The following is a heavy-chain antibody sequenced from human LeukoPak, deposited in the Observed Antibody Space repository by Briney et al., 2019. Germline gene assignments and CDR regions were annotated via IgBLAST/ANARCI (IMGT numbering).Heavy chain of an antibody. CDR1: GGSISSYY. CDR3: ASYCTNTNCYFDS. V-gene: IGHV4-59*08. Sequence: SETLSLTCTVSGGSISSYYWSWIRQPPGTGLEWIGYIHYSGSTNYNPSLKSRVTISADTSRNQFSLKLSSVTAADTAVYYCASYCTNTNCYFDSWGQGTLVTVSS. J-gene: IGHJ4*02. D-gene: IGHD2-8*01. CDR2: IHYSGST.